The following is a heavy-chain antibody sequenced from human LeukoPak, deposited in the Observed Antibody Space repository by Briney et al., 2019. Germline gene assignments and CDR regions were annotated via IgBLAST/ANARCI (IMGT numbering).Heavy chain of an antibody. CDR1: GGSISSGGYC. J-gene: IGHJ4*02. V-gene: IGHV4-31*03. Sequence: SETLSLTCTVSGGSISSGGYCWSWISQHPGKGLEWVGYIYYSASTYYNPSLKSRVTISVDTSKNQFSLKLSSVTAADTAVYYCAAFWSGYSRVYYFDYWGQGTLVTVSS. D-gene: IGHD3-3*01. CDR2: IYYSAST. CDR3: AAFWSGYSRVYYFDY.